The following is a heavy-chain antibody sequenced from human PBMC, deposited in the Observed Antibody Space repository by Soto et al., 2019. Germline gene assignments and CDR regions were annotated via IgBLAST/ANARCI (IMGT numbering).Heavy chain of an antibody. CDR3: ARAAVGATTMSWFDP. V-gene: IGHV1-3*01. CDR1: GYTFTSYA. D-gene: IGHD1-26*01. CDR2: INAGNGNT. Sequence: ASVKVSCKASGYTFTSYAMHWVRQAPGQRLEWMGWINAGNGNTKYSQKFQGRVSITRDTSASTAYMELSSLRSEDTAVYYCARAAVGATTMSWFDPWGQGTLVTVSS. J-gene: IGHJ5*02.